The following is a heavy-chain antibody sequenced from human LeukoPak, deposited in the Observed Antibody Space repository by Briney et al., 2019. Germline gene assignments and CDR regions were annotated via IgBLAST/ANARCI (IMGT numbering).Heavy chain of an antibody. J-gene: IGHJ4*02. CDR1: GGSFSGYY. CDR2: INHSGST. Sequence: PSETLSLTCAVYGGSFSGYYWSWIRQPPGKGLEWIGEINHSGSTNYNPSLKSRVTISVDTSKNQFSLKLSSVTAADTAVYYCARDRGYSSGWFYFDYWGQGTLVAVSS. CDR3: ARDRGYSSGWFYFDY. D-gene: IGHD6-19*01. V-gene: IGHV4-34*01.